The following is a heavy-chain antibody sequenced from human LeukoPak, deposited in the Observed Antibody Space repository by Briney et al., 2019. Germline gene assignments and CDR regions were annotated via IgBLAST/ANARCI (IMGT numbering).Heavy chain of an antibody. D-gene: IGHD5-24*01. CDR1: GGSFSGYY. CDR3: ARGPIGDGYNWYWYFDL. CDR2: INHSGST. Sequence: SETLSLTCAVYGGSFSGYYWSWIRQPPGKGLEWIGEINHSGSTNYNPSLKSRVTISVDTSKNQFSLKLSSVTAADTAVYYCARGPIGDGYNWYWYFDLWGRGTLVTVSS. V-gene: IGHV4-34*01. J-gene: IGHJ2*01.